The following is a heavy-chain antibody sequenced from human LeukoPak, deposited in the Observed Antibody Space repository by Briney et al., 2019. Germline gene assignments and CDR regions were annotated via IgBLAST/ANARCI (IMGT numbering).Heavy chain of an antibody. CDR2: INHSGST. CDR3: ARASCSGGSCYLDY. Sequence: PSETPSLTCAVYGGSFSGYYWSWIRQPPGKGLEWIGEINHSGSTNYNPSLKSRVTMSVDTSKNQFSLKLSSVTAADTAVYYCARASCSGGSCYLDYWGQGTLVTVSS. V-gene: IGHV4-34*01. J-gene: IGHJ4*02. D-gene: IGHD2-15*01. CDR1: GGSFSGYY.